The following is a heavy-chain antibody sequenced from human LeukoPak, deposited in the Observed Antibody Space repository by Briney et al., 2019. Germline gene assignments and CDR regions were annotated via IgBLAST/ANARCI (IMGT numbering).Heavy chain of an antibody. J-gene: IGHJ4*02. CDR2: ISSSDSTI. V-gene: IGHV3-48*03. Sequence: GGSLRLSCAASGFTFSRYEMNWVRQAPGKGLGWLSYISSSDSTIYYADSLKGRFTISRDNAKNSLYLQMNSLRAEDTAVYYCARDNGDACLDYWGQGTLVTVSS. D-gene: IGHD2-8*01. CDR1: GFTFSRYE. CDR3: ARDNGDACLDY.